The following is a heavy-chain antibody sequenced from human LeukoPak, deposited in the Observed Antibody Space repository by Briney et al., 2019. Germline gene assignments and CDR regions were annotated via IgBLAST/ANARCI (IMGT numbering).Heavy chain of an antibody. V-gene: IGHV3-21*01. CDR3: ARERDTVMVGYYMDV. CDR2: ITSSGTYI. CDR1: GFDFNNYN. D-gene: IGHD5-18*01. Sequence: GGSLGLSCAASGFDFNNYNMNWVRQAPGTGLEWVSSITSSGTYIYYADSVKGRFTISRDNAKNSLYLQMNSLRAEDTAVYYCARERDTVMVGYYMDVWGKGTTVTVSS. J-gene: IGHJ6*03.